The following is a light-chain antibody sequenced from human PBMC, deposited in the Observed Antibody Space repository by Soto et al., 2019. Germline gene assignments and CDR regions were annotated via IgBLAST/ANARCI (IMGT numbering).Light chain of an antibody. V-gene: IGLV1-40*01. J-gene: IGLJ1*01. Sequence: QSVLTQPPSVSGAPGQRVTVSCTGSNSNIGAGYDVHWYQQLPETAPKLLIFGNTNRPSGVPDRFSGSKSGTSASLAITGLQAEDEADYYCQSYDSSLSGSVFGPGTKVTVL. CDR1: NSNIGAGYD. CDR2: GNT. CDR3: QSYDSSLSGSV.